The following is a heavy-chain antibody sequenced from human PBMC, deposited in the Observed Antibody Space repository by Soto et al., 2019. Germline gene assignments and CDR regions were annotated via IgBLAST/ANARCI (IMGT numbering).Heavy chain of an antibody. CDR1: GFTLSTYA. Sequence: QVQVVESGGGVVQPGRSLRLSCAASGFTLSTYAMHWVRQAPGKGLEWLAVISYDGSRTHYAGSMEGRFTISRDTSKKTQYLQMNSLGPDDTAVYFCGREQNSGYYRTADYWGQGTLVTVSS. CDR2: ISYDGSRT. CDR3: GREQNSGYYRTADY. V-gene: IGHV3-30-3*01. D-gene: IGHD3-22*01. J-gene: IGHJ4*02.